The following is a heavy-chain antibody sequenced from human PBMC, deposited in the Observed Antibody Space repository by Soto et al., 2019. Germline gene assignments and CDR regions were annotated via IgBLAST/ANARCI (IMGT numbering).Heavy chain of an antibody. D-gene: IGHD1-26*01. J-gene: IGHJ4*02. CDR1: GGSISSYY. CDR2: IYYSGST. Sequence: QVQLQESGPGLVKPSETLSLTCTVSGGSISSYYWSWIRQPPGKGLEWIGYIYYSGSTNYNPSLKSRVTISVDTSKNQFSLKLSSVTAADTAVYYCARRYGSAIDYWCQGTLVTVSS. CDR3: ARRYGSAIDY. V-gene: IGHV4-59*08.